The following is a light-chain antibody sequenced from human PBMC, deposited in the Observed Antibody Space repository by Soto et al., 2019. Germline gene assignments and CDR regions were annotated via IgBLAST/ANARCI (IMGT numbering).Light chain of an antibody. J-gene: IGLJ2*01. CDR2: GVN. CDR1: SSDIGAYNY. V-gene: IGLV2-8*01. Sequence: QSALAQPPSASGSPGQSVTISCTGTSSDIGAYNYVSWYQQYPGKAPKLIIYGVNQRPSGVPDRFSGSKSGNTASLTVSGLQAEDEAVYYCNSFAGGAHVVFGGGTKVTVL. CDR3: NSFAGGAHVV.